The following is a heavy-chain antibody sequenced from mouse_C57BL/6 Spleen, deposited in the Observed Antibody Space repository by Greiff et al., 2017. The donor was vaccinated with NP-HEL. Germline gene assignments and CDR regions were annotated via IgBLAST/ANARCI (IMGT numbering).Heavy chain of an antibody. CDR2: IRNKANGYTT. V-gene: IGHV7-3*01. Sequence: EVQLQESGGGLVQPGGSLSLSCAASGFTFTDYYMSWVRQPPGKALEWLGFIRNKANGYTTEYSASVKGRFTISRDNSQSILYLQMNALKAEDSATYYCARSYYGSSPYYFDYWGQGTTLTVSS. CDR3: ARSYYGSSPYYFDY. CDR1: GFTFTDYY. D-gene: IGHD1-1*01. J-gene: IGHJ2*01.